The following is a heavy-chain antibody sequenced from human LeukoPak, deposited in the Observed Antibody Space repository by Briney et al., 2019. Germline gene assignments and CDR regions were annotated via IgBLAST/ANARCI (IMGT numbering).Heavy chain of an antibody. CDR1: GYTLTELS. J-gene: IGHJ4*02. CDR3: ATVHRTVTTWLGSYFDY. Sequence: ASVKVSCKVSGYTLTELSMHWVRQAPGKGLEWMGGFDPEDGETIYAQKFQGRVTMTEDTSTDTAYMELSSLRSEDTAVYYCATVHRTVTTWLGSYFDYWGQGTLVTVSS. D-gene: IGHD4-17*01. CDR2: FDPEDGET. V-gene: IGHV1-24*01.